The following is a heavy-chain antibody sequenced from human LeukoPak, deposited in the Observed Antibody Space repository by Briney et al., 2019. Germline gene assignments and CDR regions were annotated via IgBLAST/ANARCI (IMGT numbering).Heavy chain of an antibody. J-gene: IGHJ4*02. D-gene: IGHD6-19*01. Sequence: GWSLSVSCLGSGLTFITLGMHWLRPPPAREGAGVALISYDGNSKYFPGSVKGGFTLSRDNSKNTLYLQSGSLTAEDTAVYYCATDGSGWYPGDYWGQGTLVTVS. CDR1: GLTFITLG. V-gene: IGHV3-30*03. CDR2: ISYDGNSK. CDR3: ATDGSGWYPGDY.